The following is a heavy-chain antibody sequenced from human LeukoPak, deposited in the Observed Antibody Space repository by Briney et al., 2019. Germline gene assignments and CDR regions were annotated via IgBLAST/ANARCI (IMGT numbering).Heavy chain of an antibody. D-gene: IGHD3-9*01. CDR2: IWYDGSNK. CDR3: AKDSAAYYDILTGYSGANDY. J-gene: IGHJ4*02. CDR1: GFTFSSYG. Sequence: GGSLRLSCAASGFTFSSYGMHRVRQAPGKGLEWVAVIWYDGSNKYYADSVKGRFTISRDNSKNTLYLQMNSLRAEDTAVYYCAKDSAAYYDILTGYSGANDYWGQGTLVTVSS. V-gene: IGHV3-33*06.